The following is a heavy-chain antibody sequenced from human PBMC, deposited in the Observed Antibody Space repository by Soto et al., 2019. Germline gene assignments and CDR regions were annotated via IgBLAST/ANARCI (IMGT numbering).Heavy chain of an antibody. CDR3: ARLYRPYYGSGSYLSLVPDYGMGV. CDR1: GDSITSYY. D-gene: IGHD3-10*01. Sequence: SETLSLTCTVSGDSITSYYWSWIRQPPGKGLEWVGYISYTGSTIYNPSLKSRATISLDTSKNQFSLSLNSVTVADTAVYYCARLYRPYYGSGSYLSLVPDYGMGVWGQGTTVTVSS. J-gene: IGHJ6*02. CDR2: ISYTGST. V-gene: IGHV4-59*13.